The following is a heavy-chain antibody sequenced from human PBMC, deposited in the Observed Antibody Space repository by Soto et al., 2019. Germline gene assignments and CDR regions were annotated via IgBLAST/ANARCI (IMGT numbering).Heavy chain of an antibody. CDR3: VHILRPPQYYFDY. Sequence: SGPTLVNPTQTLTLTCTFSGFSLTSNVVGVGWIRQPPGKALEWLALIYWDGDKRYRPSLKNRLTVTKDTSKNQVVLTMTNLDTADTAMYYCVHILRPPQYYFDYRGPGILVTLSS. J-gene: IGHJ4*02. D-gene: IGHD2-21*01. V-gene: IGHV2-5*02. CDR1: GFSLTSNVVG. CDR2: IYWDGDK.